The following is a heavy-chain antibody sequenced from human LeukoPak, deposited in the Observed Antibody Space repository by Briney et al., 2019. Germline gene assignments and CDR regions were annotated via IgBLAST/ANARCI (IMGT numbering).Heavy chain of an antibody. V-gene: IGHV3-66*01. Sequence: GGSLRLSCAASGFTVSSNYMSWVRQAPGKGLEWVSVIYSGGSTYYADSVKGRFTISRDDSKNTLYLQMNSLRAEDTAVYYCARDQYYDSSGYSFGDYWGQGTLVTVSS. D-gene: IGHD3-22*01. J-gene: IGHJ4*02. CDR1: GFTVSSNY. CDR2: IYSGGST. CDR3: ARDQYYDSSGYSFGDY.